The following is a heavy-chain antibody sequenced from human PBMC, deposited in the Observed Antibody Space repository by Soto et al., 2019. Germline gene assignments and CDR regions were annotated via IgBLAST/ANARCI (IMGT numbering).Heavy chain of an antibody. CDR2: INPSGGST. J-gene: IGHJ4*02. V-gene: IGHV1-46*01. Sequence: ASVKVSCKASGYTFTSYYMHWVRQAPGQGLEWMGIINPSGGSTSYAQKFQGRVTMTRDTSTSTVYMELSSLRSEDTAVYYCARDRRSSYSSGLYYFDYWGQGTLVTVSS. CDR3: ARDRRSSYSSGLYYFDY. D-gene: IGHD6-19*01. CDR1: GYTFTSYY.